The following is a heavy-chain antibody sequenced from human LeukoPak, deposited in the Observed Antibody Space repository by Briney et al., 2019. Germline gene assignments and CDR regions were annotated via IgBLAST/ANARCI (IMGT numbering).Heavy chain of an antibody. V-gene: IGHV3-30*18. CDR3: AKDVRYLGFGELIYFDY. Sequence: GGSLRLSCAASGFTFSSYGMHWVRQAPGKGLEWVAVISYDGSNKYYADPVKGRFTISRDNSKNTLYLQMNSLRAEDTAVYYCAKDVRYLGFGELIYFDYWGQGTLVTVSS. D-gene: IGHD3-10*01. J-gene: IGHJ4*02. CDR2: ISYDGSNK. CDR1: GFTFSSYG.